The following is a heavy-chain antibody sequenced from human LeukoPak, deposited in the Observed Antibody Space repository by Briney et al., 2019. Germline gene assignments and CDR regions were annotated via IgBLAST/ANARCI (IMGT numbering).Heavy chain of an antibody. J-gene: IGHJ4*02. CDR3: ARAFTIFGVVFDY. CDR2: IYYSGST. CDR1: GGSISSSSYY. D-gene: IGHD3-3*01. V-gene: IGHV4-39*07. Sequence: SETLSLTCTVPGGSISSSSYYWGWIRQPPGKGLEWIGSIYYSGSTYYNPSLKSRVTISADTSKNQFSLKLSSVTAADTAVYYCARAFTIFGVVFDYWGQGTLVTVSS.